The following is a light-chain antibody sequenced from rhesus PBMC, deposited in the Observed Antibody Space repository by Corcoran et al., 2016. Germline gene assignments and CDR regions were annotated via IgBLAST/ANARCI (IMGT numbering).Light chain of an antibody. CDR2: GAS. CDR3: LQTSNWPQYS. Sequence: EIVMTQSPATLALSPGERATLSCGASQSVSSHLAWYQQNPGQAPRLLISGASTRATGIPDRFRGSGSVTDFTLIISSLEPEDVGIYFCLQTSNWPQYSFGQGTKAEIK. J-gene: IGKJ2*01. V-gene: IGKV3-24*04. CDR1: QSVSSH.